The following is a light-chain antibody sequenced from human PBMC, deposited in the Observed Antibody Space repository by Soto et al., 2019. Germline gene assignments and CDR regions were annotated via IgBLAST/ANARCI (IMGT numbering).Light chain of an antibody. CDR2: LAS. J-gene: IGKJ1*01. CDR1: QAVNTR. V-gene: IGKV3D-11*01. CDR3: HQRQSWPRT. Sequence: EIVLTQSPATLSSFPGDRVTLSCRASQAVNTRLAWYQHKPGQAPRLLIYLASNRAAGVPARFSGSGAGTDFTLTISNGEPEDLAVYYCHQRQSWPRTFGQGTKVDIK.